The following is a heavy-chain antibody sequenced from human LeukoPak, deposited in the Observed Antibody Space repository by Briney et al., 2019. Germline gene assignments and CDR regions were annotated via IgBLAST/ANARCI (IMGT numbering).Heavy chain of an antibody. CDR3: ARALPMTTVTYYFDY. CDR1: GFTFSSYW. V-gene: IGHV3-7*01. J-gene: IGHJ4*02. CDR2: IKQDGSEK. D-gene: IGHD4-17*01. Sequence: GGSLRLSCAASGFTFSSYWMSWVRQAPGNGLKWVANIKQDGSEKYYVDSVKGRFTISRDNAKNSLYLQMNSLRAEDTAVYYCARALPMTTVTYYFDYWGQGTLVTVSS.